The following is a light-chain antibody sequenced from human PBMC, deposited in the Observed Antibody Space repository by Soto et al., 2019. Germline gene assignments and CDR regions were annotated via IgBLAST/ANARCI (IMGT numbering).Light chain of an antibody. CDR1: QSVSSSY. CDR3: QQYGSSPLT. Sequence: EIVLTQSPGTLSLSPGERATLSCRASQSVSSSYLAWYQQKPGQAPRLLIYGASSSATGIPDRFSGSGSGTDFTLTMSRLETEDFAVYYCQQYGSSPLTFGGGTKVEIK. J-gene: IGKJ4*01. V-gene: IGKV3-20*01. CDR2: GAS.